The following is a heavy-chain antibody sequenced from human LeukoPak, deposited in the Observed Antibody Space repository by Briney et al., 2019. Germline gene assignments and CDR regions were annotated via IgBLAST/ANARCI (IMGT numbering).Heavy chain of an antibody. CDR1: GFTFSNYA. J-gene: IGHJ4*02. D-gene: IGHD5-12*01. V-gene: IGHV3-23*01. CDR2: VGSSGDYT. Sequence: GGSLRLSCAASGFTFSNYAMSWVRQAPGKGLEWVSAVGSSGDYTYYADSVKGRFTLSRDNSKNTLYLQVNSLRAEVTAVYYCAKARTSAYDFSLDYWGRGTLVTVSS. CDR3: AKARTSAYDFSLDY.